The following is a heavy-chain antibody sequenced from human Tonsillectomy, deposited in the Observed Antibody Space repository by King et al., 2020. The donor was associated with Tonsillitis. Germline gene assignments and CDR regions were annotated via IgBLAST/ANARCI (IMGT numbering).Heavy chain of an antibody. V-gene: IGHV3-74*01. CDR3: ARAYAPAN. CDR2: INGDGSTT. J-gene: IGHJ4*02. Sequence: VQLVESGGGLVQPGGSLRLSFVASRFTFSNYWMHWVRQAPGKGLVWVSRINGDGSTTSYADSVKGRFTISRDNAKNTLYLQMNSLRAEDTAVYYCARAYAPANWGLGTLVTVSS. D-gene: IGHD2-2*01. CDR1: RFTFSNYW.